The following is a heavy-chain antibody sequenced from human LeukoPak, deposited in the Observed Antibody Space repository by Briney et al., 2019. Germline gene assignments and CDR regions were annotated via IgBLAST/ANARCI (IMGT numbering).Heavy chain of an antibody. D-gene: IGHD1-14*01. Sequence: ASVKVSCKASGYTFTSYGISWVRQAPGQGLEWMGWISAYNGNTSYAQKLQGRVTMTTDTSTSTAYMELRSLRSDDTAVYYCARESVGRRMGTNPEHYYYYGMDVWGQGTTVTVSS. J-gene: IGHJ6*02. V-gene: IGHV1-18*01. CDR2: ISAYNGNT. CDR1: GYTFTSYG. CDR3: ARESVGRRMGTNPEHYYYYGMDV.